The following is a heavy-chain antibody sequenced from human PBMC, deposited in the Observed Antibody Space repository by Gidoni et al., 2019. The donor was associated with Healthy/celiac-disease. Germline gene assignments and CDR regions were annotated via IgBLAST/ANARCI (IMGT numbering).Heavy chain of an antibody. J-gene: IGHJ3*02. CDR3: ARRRPVGAQPDPHAFDI. D-gene: IGHD1-26*01. CDR2: ISSSSSTI. Sequence: EVQLVESGGGLVQPGGSLRLSCAASGFTFSSYSMNWVRQAPGKGLEWVSYISSSSSTIYYADSVKGRFTISRDNAKNSLYLQMNSLRAEDTAVYYCARRRPVGAQPDPHAFDIWGQGTMVTVSS. V-gene: IGHV3-48*01. CDR1: GFTFSSYS.